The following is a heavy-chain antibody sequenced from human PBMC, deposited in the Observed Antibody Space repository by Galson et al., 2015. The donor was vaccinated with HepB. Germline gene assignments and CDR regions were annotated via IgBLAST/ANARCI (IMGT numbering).Heavy chain of an antibody. V-gene: IGHV3-15*01. CDR3: TTDHSGSYYGYYYYYGMDV. D-gene: IGHD1-26*01. Sequence: SLRLSCAASGFTFSNAWMSWVRQAPGKGLEWVGRIKSKTDGGTTDYAVPVKGRFTISRDDSKNTLYLQMNSLKTEDTAVYYCTTDHSGSYYGYYYYYGMDVWGQGTTVTVSS. CDR2: IKSKTDGGTT. CDR1: GFTFSNAW. J-gene: IGHJ6*02.